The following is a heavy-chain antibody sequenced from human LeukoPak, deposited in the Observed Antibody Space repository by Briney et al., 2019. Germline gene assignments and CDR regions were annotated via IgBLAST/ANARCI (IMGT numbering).Heavy chain of an antibody. D-gene: IGHD2-8*02. V-gene: IGHV3-21*01. CDR3: ARDSPYGTAGY. Sequence: GGSLRLSCAASGFIFSSYTMNWVRQAPGKGLEWVSSISSSSSYIYYADSVKGRFTISRGNTKNSLYLQMNSLRAEDTAVYYCARDSPYGTAGYWGQGTLVTVSS. J-gene: IGHJ4*02. CDR2: ISSSSSYI. CDR1: GFIFSSYT.